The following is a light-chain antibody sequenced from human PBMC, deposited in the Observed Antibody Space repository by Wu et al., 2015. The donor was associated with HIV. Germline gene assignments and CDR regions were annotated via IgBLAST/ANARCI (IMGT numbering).Light chain of an antibody. CDR1: QSVSSSS. CDR2: GAF. V-gene: IGKV3-20*01. J-gene: IGKJ2*01. Sequence: EVVLTQSPGTLSLSPGERATLSCRASQSVSSSSLAWYQQKPGQAPRLLIYGAFSTATGIPDRFSGSGSGTDFTLTISRLEPEDFAVYYCQQYGSSQTFGQGTKRGDQT. CDR3: QQYGSSQT.